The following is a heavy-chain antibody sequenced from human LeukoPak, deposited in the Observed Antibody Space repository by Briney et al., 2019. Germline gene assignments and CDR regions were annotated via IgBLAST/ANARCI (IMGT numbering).Heavy chain of an antibody. Sequence: ASVKVSCKASGYTFTSYAMHWVRQAPGQRLEWMGWINAGNGNTKYSQKFQGRVTITRDTSASTAYMELSSLRSEDTAVYYCARGGRELNGLFDYWGQGTLVTVSS. D-gene: IGHD1-26*01. CDR2: INAGNGNT. J-gene: IGHJ4*02. V-gene: IGHV1-3*01. CDR3: ARGGRELNGLFDY. CDR1: GYTFTSYA.